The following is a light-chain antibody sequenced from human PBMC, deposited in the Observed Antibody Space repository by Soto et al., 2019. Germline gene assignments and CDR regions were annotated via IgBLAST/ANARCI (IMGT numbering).Light chain of an antibody. CDR1: SGHSSYA. Sequence: QSVLTQSPSASASLGASVKLTCTLSSGHSSYAIAWHQQQPEKGPRYLMKLNSDGSHSKGDGIPDRFSGSSSGAERYLTISSLQYADEADYYCQTWGTGIHVVFGGGTKLTVL. CDR3: QTWGTGIHVV. J-gene: IGLJ2*01. CDR2: LNSDGSH. V-gene: IGLV4-69*01.